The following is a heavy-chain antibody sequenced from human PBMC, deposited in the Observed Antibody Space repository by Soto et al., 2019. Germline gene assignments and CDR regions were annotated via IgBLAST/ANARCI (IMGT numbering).Heavy chain of an antibody. CDR2: MYYSGTS. CDR1: GGSMINYY. J-gene: IGHJ4*02. V-gene: IGHV4-59*01. D-gene: IGHD3-16*01. CDR3: VRSGHSFGGVS. Sequence: SETLSLTCSVSGGSMINYYGSWIRQTPEKGLEWIGYMYYSGTSNYNSSLKSRVTISVDTSKNQFSLKLSSVTAADTATYYCVRSGHSFGGVSWRLGTLVTVSS.